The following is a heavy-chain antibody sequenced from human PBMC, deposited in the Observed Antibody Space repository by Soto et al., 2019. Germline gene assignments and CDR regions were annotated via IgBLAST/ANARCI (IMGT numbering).Heavy chain of an antibody. J-gene: IGHJ4*02. CDR2: ISGSGGGT. CDR3: AKDQEDDSSGYYHAVDY. CDR1: GFTFSSYA. Sequence: GGSLRLSCAASGFTFSSYAMSWVRQAPGKGLEWVSAISGSGGGTYYADSVKGRFTISRDNSKNTLYLQMNSLRSEDTAVYYCAKDQEDDSSGYYHAVDYWGQGTLVTVSS. D-gene: IGHD3-22*01. V-gene: IGHV3-23*01.